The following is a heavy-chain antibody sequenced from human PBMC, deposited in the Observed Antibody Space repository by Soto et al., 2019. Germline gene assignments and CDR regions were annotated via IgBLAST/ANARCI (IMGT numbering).Heavy chain of an antibody. CDR2: INHSGST. V-gene: IGHV4-34*01. Sequence: QVQLQQWGAGLLKPSETLSLTRAVYGGSFSGYYWSWIRQPPGKGLEWIGEINHSGSTNYNPSLKSRVTISVDTSKNQFSLKLSSVTAADTAVYYCARDDLLPSNWFDPWGQGTLVTVSS. CDR1: GGSFSGYY. D-gene: IGHD3-16*01. CDR3: ARDDLLPSNWFDP. J-gene: IGHJ5*02.